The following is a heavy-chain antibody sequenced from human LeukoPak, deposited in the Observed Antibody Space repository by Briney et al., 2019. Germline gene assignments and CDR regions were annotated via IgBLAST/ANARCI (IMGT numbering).Heavy chain of an antibody. CDR3: ARGASYDFWSGYYHYYYYMDV. CDR1: GYTFTSYD. V-gene: IGHV1-8*01. D-gene: IGHD3-3*01. Sequence: ASVKVSCIVSGYTFTSYDINWVRHANGQGLERMGWMNPNSGNTGYAQKFQGRVIMTRNTSMSTAYMEVSSLRSEDTAVYYCARGASYDFWSGYYHYYYYMDVWGKGTTVSVSS. CDR2: MNPNSGNT. J-gene: IGHJ6*03.